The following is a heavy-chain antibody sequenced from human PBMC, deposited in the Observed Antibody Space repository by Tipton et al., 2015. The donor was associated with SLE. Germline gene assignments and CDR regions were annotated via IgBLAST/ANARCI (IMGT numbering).Heavy chain of an antibody. CDR2: IYHSGST. CDR3: ARASTLTTVTTPDYDGMDV. Sequence: TLSLTCAVSGGSISSGGYSWSWIRQPPGKGLEWIGYIYHSGSTYYNPSLKSRVTISVDRSKNQFSLKLSSVTAADTAVYYCARASTLTTVTTPDYDGMDVWGQGTTVTASS. D-gene: IGHD4-17*01. J-gene: IGHJ6*02. CDR1: GGSISSGGYS. V-gene: IGHV4-30-2*01.